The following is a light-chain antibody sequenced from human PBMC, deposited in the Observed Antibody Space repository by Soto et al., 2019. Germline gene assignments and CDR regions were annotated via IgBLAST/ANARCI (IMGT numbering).Light chain of an antibody. CDR2: GAS. CDR3: QQYNNWPPLT. Sequence: EIVMTQSPATLSVSPGERATLSCRASQSVSSNLAWYQQKPGQAPWLLIYGASTRATGIPARFSGSGSGTEFTLTIGGLQSEAFAVYYCQQYNNWPPLTFGGGTKVEIK. CDR1: QSVSSN. V-gene: IGKV3-15*01. J-gene: IGKJ4*01.